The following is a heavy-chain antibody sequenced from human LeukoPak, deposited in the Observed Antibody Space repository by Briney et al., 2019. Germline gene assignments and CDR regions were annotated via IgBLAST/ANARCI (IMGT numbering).Heavy chain of an antibody. CDR1: GFTFSSYG. V-gene: IGHV3-30*03. CDR2: ISYDGINK. Sequence: GGSLRLSCAASGFTFSSYGMHWVRQAPGKGLEWVAVISYDGINKYYADSVKGRFTISRDNSKNTLYLQMNSLRAEDTAVYYCARVGRGYSNGNGFDIWGQGTMVTVSS. J-gene: IGHJ3*02. CDR3: ARVGRGYSNGNGFDI. D-gene: IGHD3-10*01.